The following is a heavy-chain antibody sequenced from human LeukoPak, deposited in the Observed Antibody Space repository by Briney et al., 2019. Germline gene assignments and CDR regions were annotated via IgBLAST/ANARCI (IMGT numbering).Heavy chain of an antibody. D-gene: IGHD2-21*02. Sequence: GGSLRLSCAASGFTFNSYVMSWVRQAPGKGLEWVSAINGGGGNTYYADSVKGRFTISRDNSKNTLYLQMNSLRAEDTAVYYCAKRVVVTATKYFDYWGQGALVTVSS. J-gene: IGHJ4*02. CDR1: GFTFNSYV. CDR3: AKRVVVTATKYFDY. V-gene: IGHV3-23*01. CDR2: INGGGGNT.